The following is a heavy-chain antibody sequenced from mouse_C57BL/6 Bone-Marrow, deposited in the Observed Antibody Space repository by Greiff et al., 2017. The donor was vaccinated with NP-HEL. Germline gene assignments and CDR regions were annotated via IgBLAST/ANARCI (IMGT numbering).Heavy chain of an antibody. CDR3: ARSDITTNWYFDV. D-gene: IGHD1-1*01. CDR1: GYTFTSYW. Sequence: QVQLQQPGAELVKPGASVKMSCKASGYTFTSYWITWVKQRPGQGLEWIGWIYPRDGSTKYNEKFKGKATLTVDTSSSTAYMELHSLTSEDSAVYFCARSDITTNWYFDVWGTGTTVTVSS. V-gene: IGHV1-85*01. J-gene: IGHJ1*03. CDR2: IYPRDGST.